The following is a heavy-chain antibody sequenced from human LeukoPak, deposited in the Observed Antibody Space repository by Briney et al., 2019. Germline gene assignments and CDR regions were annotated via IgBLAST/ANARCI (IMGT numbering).Heavy chain of an antibody. CDR1: GGTFSSYA. CDR2: IIPIFGTA. Sequence: ASVKVSCTASGGTFSSYAISWVRQAPGQGLEWMGGIIPIFGTANYAQKFQGRVTITADESTSTAYMELSSLRSEDTAVYYCARDLMDTSMWEFDYWGQGTLVTVSS. V-gene: IGHV1-69*13. D-gene: IGHD5-18*01. J-gene: IGHJ4*02. CDR3: ARDLMDTSMWEFDY.